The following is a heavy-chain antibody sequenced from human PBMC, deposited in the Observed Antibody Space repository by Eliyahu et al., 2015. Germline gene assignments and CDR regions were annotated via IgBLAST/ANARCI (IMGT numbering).Heavy chain of an antibody. V-gene: IGHV3-72*01. CDR1: XFXFSXXY. Sequence: EVQVVESGGGLVQPGXSLRLTCAXXXFXFSXXYMDWVRQAPGKGLEWVGRTRNKANSYLTEYDASVKGRFTISRDDSKNSLYLQMNSLKTEDTAVYYCARWRLGGAFDYWGQGTLVTVSS. CDR2: TRNKANSYLT. CDR3: ARWRLGGAFDY. D-gene: IGHD4-23*01. J-gene: IGHJ4*02.